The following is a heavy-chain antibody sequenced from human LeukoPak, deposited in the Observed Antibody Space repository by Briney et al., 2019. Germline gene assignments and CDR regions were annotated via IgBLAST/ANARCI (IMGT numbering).Heavy chain of an antibody. Sequence: PSETLSLTCAVSGGSISSGGYSWSWIRQPPGKGLEWIGYIYHSGSTYYNPSLKSRVTISVDRSKNQFSLKLSSVTAADTAVYYCARGNHHRFDYWGQGTLVTVSS. CDR1: GGSISSGGYS. V-gene: IGHV4-30-2*01. CDR2: IYHSGST. D-gene: IGHD1-14*01. J-gene: IGHJ4*02. CDR3: ARGNHHRFDY.